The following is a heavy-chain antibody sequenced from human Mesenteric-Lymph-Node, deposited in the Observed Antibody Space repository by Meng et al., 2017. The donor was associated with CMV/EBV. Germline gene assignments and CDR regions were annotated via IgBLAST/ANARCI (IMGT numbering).Heavy chain of an antibody. D-gene: IGHD3-3*01. CDR3: ARASGVFGVDSPHWFDP. Sequence: GGSLRLSCAASGFTFSSYWMSWVRQAPGKGLEWVANIKQDGSEKYYVDSVKGRFTISRDNAKNSLYLQMNSLRAEDTAVYYCARASGVFGVDSPHWFDPWGQGTLVIVSS. CDR2: IKQDGSEK. J-gene: IGHJ5*02. V-gene: IGHV3-7*01. CDR1: GFTFSSYW.